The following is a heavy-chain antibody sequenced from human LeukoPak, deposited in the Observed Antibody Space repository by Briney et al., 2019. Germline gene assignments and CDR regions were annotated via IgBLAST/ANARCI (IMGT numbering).Heavy chain of an antibody. CDR3: ARGSRLGITFGGVIFLPDYYFDY. CDR1: GYTFTGYY. V-gene: IGHV1-2*04. D-gene: IGHD3-16*02. CDR2: INPNSGGT. J-gene: IGHJ4*02. Sequence: ASVKVSCNASGYTFTGYYMHWVRQAPGQGLEWMGWINPNSGGTNYAQKFQGWVTMTRDTSISTAYMELSRLRSDDTAVYYCARGSRLGITFGGVIFLPDYYFDYWGQGTLVTVSS.